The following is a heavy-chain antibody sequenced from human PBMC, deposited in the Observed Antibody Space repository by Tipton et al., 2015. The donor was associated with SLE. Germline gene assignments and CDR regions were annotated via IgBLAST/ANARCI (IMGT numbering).Heavy chain of an antibody. CDR2: ISAYTGNT. Sequence: QLVQSGAEVKKPGASVKVPCKASGYTFTSYGISWVRQAPGQGLEWMGWISAYTGNTNYAQKLQGRVTMTTDTSTTTAYMELRSRRSDDTAVYYCARDSPYSGSFRYYYYYGLDVWGQGTTVTVSS. V-gene: IGHV1-18*01. CDR1: GYTFTSYG. D-gene: IGHD1-26*01. J-gene: IGHJ6*01. CDR3: ARDSPYSGSFRYYYYYGLDV.